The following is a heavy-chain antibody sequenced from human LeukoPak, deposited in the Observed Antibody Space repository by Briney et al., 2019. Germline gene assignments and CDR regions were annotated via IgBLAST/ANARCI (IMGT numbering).Heavy chain of an antibody. V-gene: IGHV4-59*01. J-gene: IGHJ4*02. CDR2: IYYDGDT. CDR1: DGSMSSYY. D-gene: IGHD3-9*01. Sequence: SGTLSLTCTVSDGSMSSYYWSWIRQPPGKGLEGRGYIYYDGDTSYNASLKSRVTISIDTSKHQFSLKLDSVTAADTAMYYCVRDSRNYGIDWGQGTLVTVSS. CDR3: VRDSRNYGID.